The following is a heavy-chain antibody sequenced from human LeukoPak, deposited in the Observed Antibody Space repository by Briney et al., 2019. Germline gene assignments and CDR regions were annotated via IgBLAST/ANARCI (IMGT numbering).Heavy chain of an antibody. CDR2: ISYDGSTK. CDR3: AKDSEYYGDVPNYYGMDV. Sequence: GGSLRLSCAASGFTFSSYGMHWVRQAPGKGLEWVAVISYDGSTKHYADSVKGRFTISRDNSKNTLYLQMNSLRAEDTAVYYCAKDSEYYGDVPNYYGMDVWGQGTTVTVSS. D-gene: IGHD4-17*01. CDR1: GFTFSSYG. V-gene: IGHV3-30*18. J-gene: IGHJ6*02.